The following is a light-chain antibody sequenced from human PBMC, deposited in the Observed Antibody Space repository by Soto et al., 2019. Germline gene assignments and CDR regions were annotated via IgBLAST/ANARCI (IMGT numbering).Light chain of an antibody. CDR1: QDIRNY. CDR2: TAS. Sequence: DIQVTQSPSSLSASVGDRVTITCRASQDIRNYLAWFQQKPGKAPNTLISTASSLQSGVPSRFSGSGSGTDFTLTISSLQPEDFATYYCQQYHSYPLTFGGGTKVEI. CDR3: QQYHSYPLT. J-gene: IGKJ4*01. V-gene: IGKV1-16*01.